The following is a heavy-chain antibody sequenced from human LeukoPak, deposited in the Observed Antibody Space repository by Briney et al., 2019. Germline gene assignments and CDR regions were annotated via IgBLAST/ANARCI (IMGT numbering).Heavy chain of an antibody. V-gene: IGHV4-34*01. Sequence: SETLSLTCAVYGGSFSGYYWSWIRQPPGKGLEWIGSIYHSGSTYYNPSLKSRVTISVDTSKNQFSLKLSSVTAADTAVYYCARRRGGDYGMYYYYYMDVWGKGTTVTVSS. CDR3: ARRRGGDYGMYYYYYMDV. D-gene: IGHD4-17*01. J-gene: IGHJ6*03. CDR2: IYHSGST. CDR1: GGSFSGYY.